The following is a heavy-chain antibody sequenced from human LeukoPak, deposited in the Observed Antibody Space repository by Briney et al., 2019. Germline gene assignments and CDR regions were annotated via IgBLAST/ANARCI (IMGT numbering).Heavy chain of an antibody. J-gene: IGHJ4*02. CDR2: INPNSGGT. Sequence: WASVTVSCKASGYTFTDYYMHWVRQAPGQGLEWMGWINPNSGGTNYAQKFQGRVTMTRDTSISTAYMELSRLRSDDTAVYYCAREGEYSYGLDYWGQGTLVTVSS. D-gene: IGHD5-18*01. V-gene: IGHV1-2*02. CDR1: GYTFTDYY. CDR3: AREGEYSYGLDY.